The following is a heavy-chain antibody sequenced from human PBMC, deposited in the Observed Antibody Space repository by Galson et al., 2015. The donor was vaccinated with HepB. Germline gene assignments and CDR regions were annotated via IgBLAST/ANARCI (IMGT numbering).Heavy chain of an antibody. Sequence: SLRLSCAASAFAFGASTMSWFRLAPGKGLEWVGFLRREGYGGTTEYAASVKGIFNISRDDSKSITYLQMKSLKTEYTAVDYCNKGSGELYLYVMDVWGQGTTVTVSS. V-gene: IGHV3-49*03. D-gene: IGHD3-10*01. CDR3: NKGSGELYLYVMDV. CDR1: AFAFGAST. J-gene: IGHJ6*02. CDR2: LRREGYGGTT.